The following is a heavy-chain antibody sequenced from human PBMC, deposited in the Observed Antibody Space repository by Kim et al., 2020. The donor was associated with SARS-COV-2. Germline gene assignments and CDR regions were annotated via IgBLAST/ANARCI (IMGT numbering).Heavy chain of an antibody. D-gene: IGHD6-19*01. V-gene: IGHV3-11*06. Sequence: SVKGRFTISRDNAKNSLYLQMNSLRAEDTAVYYCARDSKIVQAAVADLDYWGQGTLVTVSS. CDR3: ARDSKIVQAAVADLDY. J-gene: IGHJ4*02.